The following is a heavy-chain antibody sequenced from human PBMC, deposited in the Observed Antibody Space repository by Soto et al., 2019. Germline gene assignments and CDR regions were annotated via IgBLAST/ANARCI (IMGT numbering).Heavy chain of an antibody. CDR3: ARRQGRITMVRDYGMDV. CDR2: IYYSGST. CDR1: GGSISSGGYY. J-gene: IGHJ6*02. D-gene: IGHD3-10*01. V-gene: IGHV4-39*01. Sequence: PSETLSLTCTVSGGSISSGGYYWSWIRQHPGKGLEWIGYIYYSGSTYYNPSLKSRVTISVDTSKNQFSLKLSSVTAADTAVYYCARRQGRITMVRDYGMDVWGQGTTVTVSS.